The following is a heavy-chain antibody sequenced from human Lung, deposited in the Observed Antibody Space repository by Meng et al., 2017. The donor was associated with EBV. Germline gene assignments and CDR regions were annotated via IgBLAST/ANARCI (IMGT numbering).Heavy chain of an antibody. V-gene: IGHV7-4-1*02. J-gene: IGHJ5*02. CDR1: GYTFSTYT. D-gene: IGHD2/OR15-2a*01. CDR3: ARGGNFDP. CDR2: ISTNTGTP. Sequence: QVELVQFGSEMKKPGASVKVSCKASGYTFSTYTINWVRQAHGRGLEWMGWISTNTGTPTYTQGFTGRFVFSLDTSVSTAYLQISSLKAEDTAVYYCARGGNFDPWGQGTLVTVSS.